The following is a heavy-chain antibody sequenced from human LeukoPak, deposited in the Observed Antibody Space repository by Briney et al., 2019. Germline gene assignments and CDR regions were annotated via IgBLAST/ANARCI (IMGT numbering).Heavy chain of an antibody. Sequence: KSSETLSLTCTVSVYSISSGYYWGWIRQPPGKGLEWIGSIYHSGSTYYNPSLKSRVTISVDTSRNQFSLKLSSVTAADTAVYYCARDPGNWNRNWFDPWGQGTLVTVSS. CDR3: ARDPGNWNRNWFDP. J-gene: IGHJ5*02. CDR2: IYHSGST. CDR1: VYSISSGYY. V-gene: IGHV4-38-2*02. D-gene: IGHD1-1*01.